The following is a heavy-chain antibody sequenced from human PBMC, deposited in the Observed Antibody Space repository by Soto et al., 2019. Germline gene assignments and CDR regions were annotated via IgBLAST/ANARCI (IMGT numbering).Heavy chain of an antibody. CDR1: GYTLTSYG. V-gene: IGHV1-18*01. J-gene: IGHJ5*02. D-gene: IGHD2-2*01. Sequence: ASVKVSCKASGYTLTSYGISWVRQAPGQGLEWMGWISAYNGNTNYAQKLQGRVTMTTDTSTSTAYMELRSLRSDDTAVYYCARDPGIVVVPAPSRNNWFDPWGQGTLVTVSS. CDR3: ARDPGIVVVPAPSRNNWFDP. CDR2: ISAYNGNT.